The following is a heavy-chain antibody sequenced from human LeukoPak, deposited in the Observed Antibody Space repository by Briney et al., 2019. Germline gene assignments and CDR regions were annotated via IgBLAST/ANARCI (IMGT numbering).Heavy chain of an antibody. CDR3: AKEWDSYCGGDCSDAFDI. D-gene: IGHD2-21*02. J-gene: IGHJ3*02. Sequence: GGSLRLSCAASGFTFSSYAMSWVRQAPGKGLEWVSAISGSGGSTYYADSVKGRFTISRDNSKSTLYLQMNSLRAEDTAVYYCAKEWDSYCGGDCSDAFDIWGQGTMVTVSS. V-gene: IGHV3-23*01. CDR2: ISGSGGST. CDR1: GFTFSSYA.